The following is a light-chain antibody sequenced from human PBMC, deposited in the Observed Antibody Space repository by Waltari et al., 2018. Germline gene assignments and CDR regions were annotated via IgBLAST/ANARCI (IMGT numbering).Light chain of an antibody. J-gene: IGKJ4*01. CDR3: QQYSNWPLT. CDR1: QSVSSS. Sequence: EIVLTQSPATLSLSPGERATLSCRASQSVSSSLAWYQQKPGQAPRLLIYGASSRATGITDRFSGSGSGTDFTLTISSLEPEDFAVYYCQQYSNWPLTFGGGTKVEIK. CDR2: GAS. V-gene: IGKV3-15*01.